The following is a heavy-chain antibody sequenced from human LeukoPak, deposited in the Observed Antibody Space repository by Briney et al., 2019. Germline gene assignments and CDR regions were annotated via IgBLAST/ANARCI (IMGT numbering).Heavy chain of an antibody. Sequence: ASVKVSCKASGYTFTGYYIHWVRQAPGQGLEWMGWINPNSGGTNYAQKFQGRVTMTRDTSISTAYMELSRLTSDDTAVYYCARGRWNDPSCPYDYWGQGTLVTVSS. CDR2: INPNSGGT. CDR3: ARGRWNDPSCPYDY. CDR1: GYTFTGYY. V-gene: IGHV1-2*02. D-gene: IGHD1-1*01. J-gene: IGHJ4*02.